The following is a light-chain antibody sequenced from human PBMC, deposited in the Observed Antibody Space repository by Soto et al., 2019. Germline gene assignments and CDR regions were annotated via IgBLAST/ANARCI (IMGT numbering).Light chain of an antibody. J-gene: IGKJ1*01. CDR2: DAS. Sequence: DIQMTQSHSTLSSSLGARLTLTGPASQSISSWLAWYQQKPGKAPKLLIYDASSLESGVPSRCSGSGSGTECTLTISSLQPDDFATYYCQHYNSYSEAFGQGTKVDIK. V-gene: IGKV1-5*01. CDR1: QSISSW. CDR3: QHYNSYSEA.